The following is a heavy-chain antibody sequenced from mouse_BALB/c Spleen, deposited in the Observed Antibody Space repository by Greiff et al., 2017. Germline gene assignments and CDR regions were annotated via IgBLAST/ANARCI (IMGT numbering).Heavy chain of an antibody. J-gene: IGHJ1*01. CDR2: IRNKANGYTT. Sequence: EVHLVESGGGLVQPGGSLRLSCATSGFTFTDYYMSWVRQPPGKALEWLGFIRNKANGYTTEYSASVKGRFTISRDNSQSILYLQMNTLRAEDSATYYCARGHYYGSSYEWYFDVWGAGTTVTVSS. CDR1: GFTFTDYY. CDR3: ARGHYYGSSYEWYFDV. V-gene: IGHV7-3*02. D-gene: IGHD1-1*01.